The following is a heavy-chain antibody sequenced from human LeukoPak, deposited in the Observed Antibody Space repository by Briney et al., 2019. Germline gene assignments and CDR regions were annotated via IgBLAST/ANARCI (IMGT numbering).Heavy chain of an antibody. D-gene: IGHD3-10*01. V-gene: IGHV3-64D*06. Sequence: PGGSLRLSCSASGFTFSRYAMHWVRQAPGKGQEYVSAISSNGGSTYCADSVKGRFTISRDNSKNTLYLQMSSLRAEDTAVYYCVKDGSGSYYTYYFDYWGQGTLVTVSS. CDR3: VKDGSGSYYTYYFDY. CDR1: GFTFSRYA. CDR2: ISSNGGST. J-gene: IGHJ4*02.